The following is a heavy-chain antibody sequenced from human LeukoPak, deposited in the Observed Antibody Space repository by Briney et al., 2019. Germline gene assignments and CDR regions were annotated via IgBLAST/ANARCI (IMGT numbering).Heavy chain of an antibody. J-gene: IGHJ2*01. D-gene: IGHD2-15*01. CDR2: IYSGGST. Sequence: GGSLRLSCAASGFTVSSNYMSWVRQAPGKGLEWVSVIYSGGSTYYADSVKGRFTISRDNSKNTLYLQMNSLRAEDTAVYYCARRGWWPWDWYFDLWGRGTLVTVSS. CDR3: ARRGWWPWDWYFDL. CDR1: GFTVSSNY. V-gene: IGHV3-53*01.